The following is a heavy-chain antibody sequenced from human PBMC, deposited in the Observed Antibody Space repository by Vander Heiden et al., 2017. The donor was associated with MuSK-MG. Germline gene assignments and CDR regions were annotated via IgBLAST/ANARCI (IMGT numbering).Heavy chain of an antibody. CDR1: GGSFSGYY. CDR2: INHSGRN. J-gene: IGHJ5*02. V-gene: IGHV4-34*01. Sequence: QVQLQQWGAGLLKPSETLSLPCAVYGGSFSGYYWSWIRQPPGKGLEWIGEINHSGRNNYNPSRKSRVTISVDTSKNQLSRKLRSVTAAATAVYYCARVACGRRENWFDPWGQGTLVTVSS. D-gene: IGHD2-15*01. CDR3: ARVACGRRENWFDP.